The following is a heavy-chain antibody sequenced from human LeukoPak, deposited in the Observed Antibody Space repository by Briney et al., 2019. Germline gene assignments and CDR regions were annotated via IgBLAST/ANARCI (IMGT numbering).Heavy chain of an antibody. Sequence: SQTLSLTCAISGDSVSSNSAAWNWIRQSPSRGLERLGRTYYRSKWYNDYAVSVKSRITINPDTSKNQFSLQLNSVTPEDTAVYYCARDPSTGFCSGGSCPDAFDIWGQGTVVTVSS. D-gene: IGHD2-15*01. CDR1: GDSVSSNSAA. V-gene: IGHV6-1*01. CDR3: ARDPSTGFCSGGSCPDAFDI. CDR2: TYYRSKWYN. J-gene: IGHJ3*02.